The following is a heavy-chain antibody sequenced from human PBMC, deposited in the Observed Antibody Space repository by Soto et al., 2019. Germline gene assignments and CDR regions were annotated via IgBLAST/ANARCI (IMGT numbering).Heavy chain of an antibody. J-gene: IGHJ4*02. D-gene: IGHD1-26*01. Sequence: QVQLQESGPGLVKPSDTLSLTCAVSGYSISSSNWRGWIRQPPAKGLEWIGYIYYSGTTYYNPSLKSRVTMSVDTSKNQFSLKLTSVTAVDTAVYYCARREIQGPVDYWGQGTLVTVSS. CDR3: ARREIQGPVDY. CDR1: GYSISSSNW. CDR2: IYYSGTT. V-gene: IGHV4-28*01.